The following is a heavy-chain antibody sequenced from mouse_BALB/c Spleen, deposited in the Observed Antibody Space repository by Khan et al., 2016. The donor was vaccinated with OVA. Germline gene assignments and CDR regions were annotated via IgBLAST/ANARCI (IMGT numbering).Heavy chain of an antibody. J-gene: IGHJ2*01. D-gene: IGHD1-1*01. V-gene: IGHV5-6-5*01. CDR3: ASPLYYYGSSYVAY. CDR2: ISSGGST. CDR1: GFTFSSYA. Sequence: EVELVESGGGLVKPGGSLKLSCAASGFTFSSYAMSWVRQTPEKRLEWVASISSGGSTYYPDSVKGRFTISRDNARNNLYLQMSSLWSEDTAMYYGASPLYYYGSSYVAYWGQGTTLTVSS.